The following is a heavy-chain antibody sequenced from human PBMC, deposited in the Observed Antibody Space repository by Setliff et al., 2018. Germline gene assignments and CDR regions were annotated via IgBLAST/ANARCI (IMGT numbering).Heavy chain of an antibody. CDR2: ISANNSNT. Sequence: ASVKVSCKASGYIFSTYGITWVRQAPGQGLEWMGWISANNSNTNYAEKLRGRVTMTTDTSTSTAYVELSSLRFDDTAVYYCARGNPAERYEYWGQGTLVTVSS. V-gene: IGHV1-18*01. CDR3: ARGNPAERYEY. CDR1: GYIFSTYG. D-gene: IGHD5-12*01. J-gene: IGHJ1*01.